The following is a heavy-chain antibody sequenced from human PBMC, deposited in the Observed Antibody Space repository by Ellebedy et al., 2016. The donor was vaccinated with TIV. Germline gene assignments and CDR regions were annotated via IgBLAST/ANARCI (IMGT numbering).Heavy chain of an antibody. CDR3: ARQGNYYESSAYPTNTYWYFDL. D-gene: IGHD3-22*01. Sequence: GGSLRLXXAASEFSVTTNHMSWVRQAPGKGLEWVSVLYSNGGTDYADSVKGQFTISRDNSKNTLYLQMIGLRAEDTAVYYCARQGNYYESSAYPTNTYWYFDLWGRGTLVTVSS. CDR1: EFSVTTNH. J-gene: IGHJ2*01. CDR2: LYSNGGT. V-gene: IGHV3-53*01.